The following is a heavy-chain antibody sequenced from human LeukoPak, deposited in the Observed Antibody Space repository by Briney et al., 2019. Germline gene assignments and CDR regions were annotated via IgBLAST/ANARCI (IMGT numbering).Heavy chain of an antibody. CDR3: ARGLKVAGSRWFDP. CDR2: TYYRSKWYN. CDR1: GDSVSSNSAA. D-gene: IGHD6-19*01. Sequence: SQTLSLTCVISGDSVSSNSAAWNWIRQSPSRGLEWLGRTYYRSKWYNDYAVSVKSRITINPDTSKNQFSLQLNSVTPEDTAVYYCARGLKVAGSRWFDPWGQGTLVTVSS. J-gene: IGHJ5*02. V-gene: IGHV6-1*01.